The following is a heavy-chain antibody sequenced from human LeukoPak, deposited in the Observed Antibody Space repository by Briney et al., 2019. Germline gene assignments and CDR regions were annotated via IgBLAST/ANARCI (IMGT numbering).Heavy chain of an antibody. CDR3: ARLPTGYPNWFDP. J-gene: IGHJ5*02. CDR1: GGSIINTYYN. CDR2: IYHSGTT. D-gene: IGHD3-9*01. Sequence: SETLSLTCAVSGGSIINTYYNWGWIRQPPGKGLEWIVTIYHSGTTYYNPSFASRVNISVDTSKDQFSLKLTSVTAADTAVYYCARLPTGYPNWFDPWGQGSLVTVSS. V-gene: IGHV4-39*01.